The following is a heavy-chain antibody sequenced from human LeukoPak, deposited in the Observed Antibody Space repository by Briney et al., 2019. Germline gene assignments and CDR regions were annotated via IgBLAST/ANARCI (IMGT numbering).Heavy chain of an antibody. CDR2: IYKSGST. J-gene: IGHJ4*02. V-gene: IGHV4-4*07. CDR3: AREEYFQDSNGYSYYFHS. Sequence: SETLSLTCTVSGGSIGWDYWSWIRQSAGKGLEWIGRIYKSGSTNYNPSFRRRVTMSVDTSKNQFSLHVTSVTTADTAVYYCAREEYFQDSNGYSYYFHSWGQGSLVTVSS. D-gene: IGHD3-22*01. CDR1: GGSIGWDY.